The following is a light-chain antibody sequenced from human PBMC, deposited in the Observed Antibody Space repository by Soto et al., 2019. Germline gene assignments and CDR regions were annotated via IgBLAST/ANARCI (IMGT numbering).Light chain of an antibody. Sequence: DIQMTQSPSTLSAYVGDRVTFTCRASQSISTWLAWYQQKPGKAPKLLIYDASSLQSDVPSRFSGSGSGTEFTLTSSALQTDDFASYYCHQYMNYATFGQGTKVEIK. CDR3: HQYMNYAT. J-gene: IGKJ1*01. CDR2: DAS. V-gene: IGKV1-5*01. CDR1: QSISTW.